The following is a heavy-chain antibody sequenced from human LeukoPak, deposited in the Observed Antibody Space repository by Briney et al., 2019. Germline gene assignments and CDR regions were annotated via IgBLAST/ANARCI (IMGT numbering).Heavy chain of an antibody. V-gene: IGHV3-23*01. CDR1: GFTFSSYA. CDR2: ISGSGGST. D-gene: IGHD3-3*01. Sequence: GGSLRLSCAASGFTFSSYAMSWVRQAPGKGLEWVSAISGSGGSTYYAGSVKGRFTISRDNSKNTLYLQMNSLRAEDTAVYYCAKSVPLVTIFGEARRGYFDYWGQGTLVTVSS. J-gene: IGHJ4*02. CDR3: AKSVPLVTIFGEARRGYFDY.